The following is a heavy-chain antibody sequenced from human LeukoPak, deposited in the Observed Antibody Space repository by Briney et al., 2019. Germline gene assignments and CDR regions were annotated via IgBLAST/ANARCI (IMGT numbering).Heavy chain of an antibody. J-gene: IGHJ6*02. CDR1: GYTFTSYD. V-gene: IGHV1-8*01. CDR3: ARDKDSRLFGMDV. D-gene: IGHD2-15*01. Sequence: ASVKVSCKASGYTFTSYDINWVRQATGQGLEWMGWMNPNSGNTAFAQKFQGRVTLTRSTSTNTAYIELSGLRIEDTAVYYCARDKDSRLFGMDVWGQGTTVTVSS. CDR2: MNPNSGNT.